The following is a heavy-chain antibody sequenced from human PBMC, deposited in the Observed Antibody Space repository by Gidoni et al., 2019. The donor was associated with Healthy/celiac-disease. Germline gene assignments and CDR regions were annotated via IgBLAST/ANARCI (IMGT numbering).Heavy chain of an antibody. Sequence: EVQLVESGGGLVQPGGSLRLSCAASGFTFSSYSMNWVRQAPGKGLEWVSYISSSSSTIYYADSVKGRFTISRDNAKNSLYLQMNSLRAEDTAVYYCASPGRYCSSTSCYLDYWGQGTLVTVSS. CDR2: ISSSSSTI. J-gene: IGHJ4*02. CDR3: ASPGRYCSSTSCYLDY. CDR1: GFTFSSYS. V-gene: IGHV3-48*01. D-gene: IGHD2-2*01.